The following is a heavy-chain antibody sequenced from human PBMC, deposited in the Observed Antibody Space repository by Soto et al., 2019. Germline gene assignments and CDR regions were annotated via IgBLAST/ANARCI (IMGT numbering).Heavy chain of an antibody. V-gene: IGHV1-2*04. CDR2: INLNSGGT. J-gene: IGHJ5*02. CDR3: ARDYYDFWSGDVNWFDP. D-gene: IGHD3-3*01. Sequence: ASVKLSCKASGYTFTGYYMHWVRQAPGQGFEWMGWINLNSGGTNYAQKFQGWVTMTRDTSISTAYMELSRLRSDDTAVYYCARDYYDFWSGDVNWFDPWGQGTQVTVSS. CDR1: GYTFTGYY.